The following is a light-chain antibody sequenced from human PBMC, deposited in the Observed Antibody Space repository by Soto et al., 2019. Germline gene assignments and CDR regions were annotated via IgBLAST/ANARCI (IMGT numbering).Light chain of an antibody. V-gene: IGKV3-20*01. CDR3: QHYGSSPTT. Sequence: EIVLTQSPGTLSLSSAERATLSCRASQSVSSTYVGWYQQKPGRAPRLLIFGASSRATGIPDRFSGSGSGTDFTLTISRLEPEDFAVYYCQHYGSSPTTFGQGTKVDIK. CDR2: GAS. CDR1: QSVSSTY. J-gene: IGKJ1*01.